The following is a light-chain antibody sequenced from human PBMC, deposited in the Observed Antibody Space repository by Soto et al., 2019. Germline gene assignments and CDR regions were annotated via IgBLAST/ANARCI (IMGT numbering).Light chain of an antibody. J-gene: IGLJ1*01. CDR2: VNS. V-gene: IGLV1-40*01. CDR1: ISNIGAGYD. CDR3: KSYDSRMSGYV. Sequence: QYLVTLAPCVSGAPGQRVTISCTGSISNIGAGYDVHWYQQFPGTAPKLLIYVNSNRPSGVPDRFSGSKYGTSASLAITGLQAEDEADYYCKSYDSRMSGYVFGTGTKVTVL.